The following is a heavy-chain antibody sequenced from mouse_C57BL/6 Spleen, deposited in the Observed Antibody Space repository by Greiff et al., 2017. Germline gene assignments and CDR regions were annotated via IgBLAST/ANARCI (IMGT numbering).Heavy chain of an antibody. Sequence: VQLQQSGAELVRPGTSVKVSCKASGYAFTNYLIEWVKQRPGQGLGWIGVINPGSGGTNYNEKFKGKATLTADKSSSTAYMQLSSLTSEDSAVYFCAREASYGSSSWFAYWGQGTLVTVSA. V-gene: IGHV1-54*01. D-gene: IGHD1-1*01. CDR2: INPGSGGT. CDR3: AREASYGSSSWFAY. J-gene: IGHJ3*01. CDR1: GYAFTNYL.